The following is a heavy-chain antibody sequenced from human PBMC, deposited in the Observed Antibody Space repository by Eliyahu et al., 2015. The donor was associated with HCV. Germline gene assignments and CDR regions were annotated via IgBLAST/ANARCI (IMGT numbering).Heavy chain of an antibody. CDR2: ISYDGANK. CDR3: ATLSDYSDGRYYYTGMDV. J-gene: IGHJ6*02. V-gene: IGHV3-30-3*01. CDR1: SSYA. D-gene: IGHD4-17*01. Sequence: SSYAFHWVRQAPGKGLEWVAVISYDGANKYYADSVNGRFTISRDNSMNTLSLQMNSLRAEDTAVYYCATLSDYSDGRYYYTGMDVWGQGTTVTVSS.